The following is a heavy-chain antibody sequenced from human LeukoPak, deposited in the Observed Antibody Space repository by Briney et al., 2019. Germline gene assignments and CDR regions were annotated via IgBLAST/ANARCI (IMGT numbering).Heavy chain of an antibody. J-gene: IGHJ4*02. CDR3: AREGYDSSGYYLTDY. V-gene: IGHV3-7*01. CDR2: IKQDGSEK. D-gene: IGHD3-22*01. Sequence: GGPLRLSCAASGFTFSSYWMSWVRQAPGKGLEWVANIKQDGSEKYYVDSVKGRFTISRDNAKNSLYLQMNSLRAEDTAVYYCAREGYDSSGYYLTDYWGQGTLVTVSS. CDR1: GFTFSSYW.